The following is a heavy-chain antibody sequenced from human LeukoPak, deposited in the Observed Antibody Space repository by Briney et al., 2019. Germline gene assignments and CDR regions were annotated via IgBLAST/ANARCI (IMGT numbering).Heavy chain of an antibody. CDR3: ASAPPSCGGDCYSGGPFDY. Sequence: SETLSLTCTVSGGSISPYYWNWIRQPPGKGLEWIGYIHYSGSTNYNPSLKSRVTISVDTSKNQFSLKLSSVTAADTAVYYCASAPPSCGGDCYSGGPFDYWGQGTLVTVSS. J-gene: IGHJ4*02. D-gene: IGHD2-21*02. V-gene: IGHV4-59*12. CDR1: GGSISPYY. CDR2: IHYSGST.